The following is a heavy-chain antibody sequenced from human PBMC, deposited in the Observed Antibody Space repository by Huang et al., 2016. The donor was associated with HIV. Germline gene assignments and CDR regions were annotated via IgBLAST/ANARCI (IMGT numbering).Heavy chain of an antibody. CDR3: ARGPSPWLQEAFDI. D-gene: IGHD5-12*01. J-gene: IGHJ3*02. Sequence: QVQLQESGPGLVKPSETLSLTCTVAVGSISTYYWSRIRQPPGKGLECIGYIYYSGSNNYNPSLKRRVTISVETSKNQFALKLRSVTAADTAVYCCARGPSPWLQEAFDIWGQGTMVTVSS. V-gene: IGHV4-59*01. CDR2: IYYSGSN. CDR1: VGSISTYY.